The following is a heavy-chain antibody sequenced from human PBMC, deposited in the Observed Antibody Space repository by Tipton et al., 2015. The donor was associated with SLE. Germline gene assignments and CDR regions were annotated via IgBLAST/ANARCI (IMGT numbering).Heavy chain of an antibody. CDR3: ARSWPRDYYYYYGMDV. CDR2: IYYSGST. J-gene: IGHJ6*02. CDR1: GGSISSYY. Sequence: TLSLTCTVSGGSISSYYWSWIRQPPGKGLEWIGYIYYSGSTNYNPSLKSRVTISVDTSKNQFSLKLSSVTAADTAVYYCARSWPRDYYYYYGMDVWDQGP. D-gene: IGHD5-24*01. V-gene: IGHV4-59*08.